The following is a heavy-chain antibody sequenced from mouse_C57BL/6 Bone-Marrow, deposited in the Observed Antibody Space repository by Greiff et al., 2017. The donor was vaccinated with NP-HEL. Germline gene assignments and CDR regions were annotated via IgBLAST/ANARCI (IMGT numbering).Heavy chain of an antibody. Sequence: EVMLVESGGGLVQPGESLKLSCESNEYEFPSHDMSWVRKTPEKRLEVGGDTSRSGFIPSYPDTMERRFIISRDNTKKTLYLQMSSLRSEDTALYYCARHGGPALLRYWYFDVWGTGTTVTVSS. V-gene: IGHV5-2*01. CDR2: TSRSGFIP. CDR3: ARHGGPALLRYWYFDV. D-gene: IGHD1-1*01. CDR1: EYEFPSHD. J-gene: IGHJ1*03.